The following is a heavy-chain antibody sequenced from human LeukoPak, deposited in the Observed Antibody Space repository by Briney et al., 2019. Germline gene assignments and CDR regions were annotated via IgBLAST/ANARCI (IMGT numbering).Heavy chain of an antibody. CDR1: GGSISSYY. D-gene: IGHD4-17*01. J-gene: IGHJ4*02. Sequence: SETLSLTCSVSGGSISSYYWIWIRQPPWKGLEWIGYIYYSGSTNYNPSLKSRVTISVDTSKNQFSLKLSSVTAADTAVYYCATLGTTVTNPFDYWGQGTLVTVSS. V-gene: IGHV4-59*08. CDR2: IYYSGST. CDR3: ATLGTTVTNPFDY.